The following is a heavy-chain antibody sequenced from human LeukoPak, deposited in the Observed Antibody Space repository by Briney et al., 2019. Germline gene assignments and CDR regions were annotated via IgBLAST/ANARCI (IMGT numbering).Heavy chain of an antibody. J-gene: IGHJ4*02. CDR2: ISSSSSYI. D-gene: IGHD5-24*01. CDR3: ARAEVEMATIFFDY. V-gene: IGHV3-21*01. Sequence: GGSLRLSCAASGFTFSSYSMNWVRQAPGKGLEWVSSISSSSSYIYYADSVKGRFTISRDNAKNSLYLQMNSLRAEDTAVYYCARAEVEMATIFFDYGGQGTLVTVSS. CDR1: GFTFSSYS.